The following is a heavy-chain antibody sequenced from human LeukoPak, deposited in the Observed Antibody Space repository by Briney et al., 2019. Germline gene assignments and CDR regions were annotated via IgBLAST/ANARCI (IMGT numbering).Heavy chain of an antibody. CDR2: INDDGSST. D-gene: IGHD1-26*01. CDR3: AGGSGGSYYYF. J-gene: IGHJ4*02. V-gene: IGHV3-74*01. Sequence: PGGSLRLSCAASGFTFSNSWMHWVRQAPGKGLVWVSRINDDGSSTTYADSVKGRFTISRDNAKNTLFLQMNSLRAEDTAVCYCAGGSGGSYYYFWGQGSLVTVSS. CDR1: GFTFSNSW.